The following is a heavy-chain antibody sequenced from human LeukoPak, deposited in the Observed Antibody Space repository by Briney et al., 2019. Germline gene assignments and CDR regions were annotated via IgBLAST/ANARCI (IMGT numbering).Heavy chain of an antibody. J-gene: IGHJ4*02. CDR3: ARVLADSSGWYHFDY. Sequence: PSETLSLTCSVSGGSISSYYWSWIRQPPGKGLEWIGSIYYTGTTNYNPSLMSRVTISVDTSKNQFSLKLSSVTTADTAVYYCARVLADSSGWYHFDYWAQGTLVTVSS. CDR1: GGSISSYY. D-gene: IGHD6-19*01. CDR2: IYYTGTT. V-gene: IGHV4-59*01.